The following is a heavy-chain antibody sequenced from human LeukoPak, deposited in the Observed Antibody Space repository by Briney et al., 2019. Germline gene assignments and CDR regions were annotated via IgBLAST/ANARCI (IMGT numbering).Heavy chain of an antibody. J-gene: IGHJ4*02. CDR2: IKEDGSEK. V-gene: IGHV3-7*01. D-gene: IGHD6-19*01. Sequence: GGSLRLSCAASGFTFSSCWKSWVRQAPGKGLEWVANIKEDGSEKNYVDSVKGRFTISRDNAKNSMYLQMNSLRAEDTAVYYCARDRSSGWIYDYWGQGTLVTVSS. CDR1: GFTFSSCW. CDR3: ARDRSSGWIYDY.